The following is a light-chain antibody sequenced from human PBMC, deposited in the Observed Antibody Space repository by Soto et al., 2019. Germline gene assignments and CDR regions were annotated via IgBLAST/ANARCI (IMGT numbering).Light chain of an antibody. CDR3: QQYETSVT. CDR2: GAS. Sequence: EIVMTQSPGSLSLSPGEGAALSCRASQSVSSSFFAWYQQKPDHAPSLLIYGASRRATGVPDRFSGSGAGTDFTLSISRLEPEDFAVYYCQQYETSVTFGQLTKVEIK. CDR1: QSVSSSF. J-gene: IGKJ1*01. V-gene: IGKV3-20*01.